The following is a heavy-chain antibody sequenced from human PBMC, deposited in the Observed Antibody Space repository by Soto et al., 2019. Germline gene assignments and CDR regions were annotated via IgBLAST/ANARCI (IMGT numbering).Heavy chain of an antibody. CDR3: AGERYVQVY. CDR1: GGSISSYY. Sequence: LVTLPLTCTVSGGSISSYYWSWIRQHPGKGLEWIGSIYYSGSTYYNPSLKSRVTISVDTSKNQFSLKLSSVTVADKAVYYCAGERYVQVYWGQGTLVTVTS. D-gene: IGHD3-16*01. V-gene: IGHV4-59*05. CDR2: IYYSGST. J-gene: IGHJ4*02.